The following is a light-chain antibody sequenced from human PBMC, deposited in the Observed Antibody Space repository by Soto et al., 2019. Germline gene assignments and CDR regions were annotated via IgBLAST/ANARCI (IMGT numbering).Light chain of an antibody. CDR2: DAS. Sequence: DIQVSQSPSTLSASVGDRVTITCWAIHSICTWLAWYQQKPGKAPNLLIFDASTFESGVPSRFSGSGSGTDFTLTISSLQPDDFATYYCQQYSDSSGAFGQGTKVDIK. CDR1: HSICTW. J-gene: IGKJ1*01. V-gene: IGKV1-5*01. CDR3: QQYSDSSGA.